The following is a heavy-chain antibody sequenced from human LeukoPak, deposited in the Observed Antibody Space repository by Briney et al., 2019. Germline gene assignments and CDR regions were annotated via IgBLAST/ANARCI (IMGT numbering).Heavy chain of an antibody. D-gene: IGHD3-9*01. CDR1: GGSISSYY. J-gene: IGHJ4*02. CDR3: ARADYDILTGYKRGYSYGYYDY. CDR2: IYYSGST. Sequence: SETLSLTCTVSGGSISSYYWSWIRQPPGKGLEWIGYIYYSGSTNYNPSLKSRVTISVDTSKNQFSLKLSSVTAADTAVYYCARADYDILTGYKRGYSYGYYDYWGQGILVTVSS. V-gene: IGHV4-59*01.